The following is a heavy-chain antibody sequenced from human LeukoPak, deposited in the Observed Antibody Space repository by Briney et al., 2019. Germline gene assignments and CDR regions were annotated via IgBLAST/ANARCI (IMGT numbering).Heavy chain of an antibody. CDR1: GFTFSSYE. J-gene: IGHJ6*03. D-gene: IGHD3-10*01. Sequence: GGSLRLSCAASGFTFSSYEMNWVRQAPGKGLEWVSYISSSGSTIYYADSVKGRFTISRDTSKNTMYLQMNSLRAEDTAVYYCARAQPGDFGHRGYYYYYYYMDVWGKGTTVTVSS. CDR2: ISSSGSTI. V-gene: IGHV3-48*03. CDR3: ARAQPGDFGHRGYYYYYYYMDV.